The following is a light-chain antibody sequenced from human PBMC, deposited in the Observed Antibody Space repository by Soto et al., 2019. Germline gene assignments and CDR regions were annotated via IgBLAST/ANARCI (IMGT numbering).Light chain of an antibody. Sequence: QSALTQPASVSGSPGQSITISCTGTSNDVGAYNYVSWYQQHPGRAPKLMIYDVTDRPSGISNRFSGSKSGNTASLTISGLQAEDEADYYCSSYTSASSLVVFGGGTKLT. J-gene: IGLJ3*02. CDR3: SSYTSASSLVV. V-gene: IGLV2-14*03. CDR1: SNDVGAYNY. CDR2: DVT.